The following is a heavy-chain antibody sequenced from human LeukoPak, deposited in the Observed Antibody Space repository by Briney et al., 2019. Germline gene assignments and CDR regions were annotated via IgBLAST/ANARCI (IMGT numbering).Heavy chain of an antibody. D-gene: IGHD3-22*01. V-gene: IGHV4-59*01. Sequence: KSSETLSLTCTVSGGSISSYYWSWIRQPPGKGLEWIGYIYYSGSTNYNPSLKSRVTISVDTSKNQFSLKLSPVTAADTAVYYCARGRYYYDSSGYLKYFDYWGQGTLVTVSS. CDR1: GGSISSYY. CDR2: IYYSGST. CDR3: ARGRYYYDSSGYLKYFDY. J-gene: IGHJ4*02.